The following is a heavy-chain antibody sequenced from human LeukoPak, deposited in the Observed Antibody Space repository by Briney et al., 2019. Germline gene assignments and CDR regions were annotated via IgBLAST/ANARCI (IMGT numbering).Heavy chain of an antibody. CDR2: IYYSGST. V-gene: IGHV4-59*01. D-gene: IGHD5-24*01. Sequence: SETLSLTCTVSGGSISSYYWSWIRQPPGKGLEWIGYIYYSGSTNYNPSLKSRVTISVDTSKNQFSLKLSSVTAADTAVYYCARVRDGYNYYVIDYWGQGTLVTVSS. CDR3: ARVRDGYNYYVIDY. J-gene: IGHJ4*02. CDR1: GGSISSYY.